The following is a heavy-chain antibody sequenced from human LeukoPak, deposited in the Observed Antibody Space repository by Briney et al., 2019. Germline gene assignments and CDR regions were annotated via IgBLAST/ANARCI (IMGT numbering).Heavy chain of an antibody. CDR2: ISAYNGNT. CDR1: GYTFTSYG. CDR3: ARDLVVVARFDWFDP. D-gene: IGHD2-15*01. J-gene: IGHJ5*02. V-gene: IGHV1-18*01. Sequence: ASVKVSCKASGYTFTSYGISWVRQAPGQGLEWMGWISAYNGNTNYAQKLQGRVTMTTDTSTSRAYMELRSLRSDDTAVYYCARDLVVVARFDWFDPWGQGTLVTVSS.